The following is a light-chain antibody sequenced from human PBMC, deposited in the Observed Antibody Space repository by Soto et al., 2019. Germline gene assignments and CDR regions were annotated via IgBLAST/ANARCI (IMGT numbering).Light chain of an antibody. J-gene: IGLJ2*01. CDR2: DVR. CDR3: SSYTSSSTLVV. CDR1: SSDVGGYNY. Sequence: QSALTQPASVSGSPGQSITISCTGTSSDVGGYNYVCWYQQHPGKAPKLMIYDVRNRPSGVSNRFSGSKSGNTASLTISGLQAEDEADYYCSSYTSSSTLVVFGGGTKLTVL. V-gene: IGLV2-14*01.